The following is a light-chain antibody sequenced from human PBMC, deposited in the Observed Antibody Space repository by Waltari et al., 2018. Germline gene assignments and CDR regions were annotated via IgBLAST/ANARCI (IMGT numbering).Light chain of an antibody. Sequence: IVLSPSPATLSLSRGGRSTLSCRPSPSVSSSYLACYQQKPGQAPRLLIYAASSRATGIPDRFSGIESVTDFSLTISTLAPGGFAVYCGQRYRSAPLNFGGGTKVEIK. CDR2: AAS. J-gene: IGKJ4*01. CDR1: PSVSSSY. CDR3: QRYRSAPLN. V-gene: IGKV3-20*01.